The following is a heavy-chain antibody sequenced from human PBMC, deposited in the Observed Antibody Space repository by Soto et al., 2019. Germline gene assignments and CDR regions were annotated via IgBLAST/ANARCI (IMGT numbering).Heavy chain of an antibody. Sequence: ASVKVSCKASGYTFTSYGISWVRQAPGQGLEWMGWISAYNGNTNYAQKLQGRVTMTTDTSTSTAYMELRSLRSDDTAVYYCARGRVVIAPMYYFDDWGQGTLVTVSS. CDR2: ISAYNGNT. V-gene: IGHV1-18*01. J-gene: IGHJ4*02. CDR3: ARGRVVIAPMYYFDD. CDR1: GYTFTSYG. D-gene: IGHD2-21*01.